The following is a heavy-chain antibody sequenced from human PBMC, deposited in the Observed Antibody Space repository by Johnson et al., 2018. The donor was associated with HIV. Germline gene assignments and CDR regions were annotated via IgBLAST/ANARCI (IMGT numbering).Heavy chain of an antibody. D-gene: IGHD4/OR15-4a*01. CDR1: GFKFSDYH. Sequence: QMQLVESGGGVVRPGGSLRLSCAASGFKFSDYHMSWIRQAPGKGLEWVSYISSSGGTISNADSVKGRSTISRDNSKNTLYLQMNSLRAEDTAVYYCAREREDYGLDIWGQGTMVTVSS. CDR3: AREREDYGLDI. J-gene: IGHJ3*02. CDR2: ISSSGGTI. V-gene: IGHV3-11*04.